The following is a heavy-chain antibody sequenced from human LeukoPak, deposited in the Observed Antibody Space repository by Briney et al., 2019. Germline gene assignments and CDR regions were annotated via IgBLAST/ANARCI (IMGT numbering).Heavy chain of an antibody. CDR2: ISFDGGNK. Sequence: GGSLRLSCAASEFTFSIYGMHWVRQAPGKGLEWVAVISFDGGNKVYADSVKGRVTIFRDNSKNTLSLQMNSLKAEDTAVYYCAKEKGSGSYYNYQYGMDVWGQGTTVTVSS. V-gene: IGHV3-30*18. D-gene: IGHD3-10*01. CDR3: AKEKGSGSYYNYQYGMDV. J-gene: IGHJ6*02. CDR1: EFTFSIYG.